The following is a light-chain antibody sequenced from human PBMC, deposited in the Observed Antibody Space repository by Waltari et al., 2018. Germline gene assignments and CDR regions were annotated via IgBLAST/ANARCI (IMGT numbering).Light chain of an antibody. J-gene: IGKJ4*01. V-gene: IGKV3-20*01. CDR1: QTGRPTY. CDR2: GAS. CDR3: QQYDISPLT. Sequence: EIVLTPSPGPLSLSPGERATLPCRASQTGRPTYLAWYQQKPGQAPTLLIYGASSRATGIPDRFSGSGSGTDFSLTISSLEPEDFAVYYCQQYDISPLTFGGGTKVEIK.